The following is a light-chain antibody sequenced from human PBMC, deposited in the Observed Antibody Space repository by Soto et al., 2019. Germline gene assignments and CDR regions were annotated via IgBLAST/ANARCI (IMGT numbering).Light chain of an antibody. CDR2: DDN. CDR3: GSWDSSLSAYV. V-gene: IGLV1-51*01. CDR1: SSNIGGNS. J-gene: IGLJ1*01. Sequence: SVLTQPRSVCADPGQKVTISCSGSSSNIGGNSVSWYQQLPGTAPKLLIYDDNKRPSGIPDRFSGSKSGTSATLGITGFQTGDEADYYCGSWDSSLSAYVFGTGTKVTVL.